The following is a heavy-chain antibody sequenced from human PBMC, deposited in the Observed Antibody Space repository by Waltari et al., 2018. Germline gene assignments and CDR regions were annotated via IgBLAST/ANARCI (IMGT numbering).Heavy chain of an antibody. CDR2: IYTSGRT. J-gene: IGHJ6*03. V-gene: IGHV4-4*07. D-gene: IGHD3-3*01. CDR3: ARDLPGHFGGVASYYYYMDV. CDR1: GCSISSSY. Sequence: QVQLQESGPGLVKPSETLSLTCTVSGCSISSSYWSWIRQPAGKGLEWIGRIYTSGRTNNNPSLKSRVTRSVDTSKNQFSLKLSSVTAADTAVYYCARDLPGHFGGVASYYYYMDVWGKGTTVTVSS.